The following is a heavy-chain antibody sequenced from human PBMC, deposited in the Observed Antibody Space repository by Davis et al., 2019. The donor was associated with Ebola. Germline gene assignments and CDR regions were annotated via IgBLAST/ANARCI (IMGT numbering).Heavy chain of an antibody. J-gene: IGHJ3*02. CDR2: ISYDGGNK. Sequence: GESLKISCAASGFIFSADAMHWVRLSPGKGLEWMAVISYDGGNKVYADSVKGRITISRDNSKDMLYRQMDSLNSEDTAVYFCARKPFTYDAFDIWGQGTMVTVAS. V-gene: IGHV3-30-3*02. CDR3: ARKPFTYDAFDI. CDR1: GFIFSADA. D-gene: IGHD1-14*01.